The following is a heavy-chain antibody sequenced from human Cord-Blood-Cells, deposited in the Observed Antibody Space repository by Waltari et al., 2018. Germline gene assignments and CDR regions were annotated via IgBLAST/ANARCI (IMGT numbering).Heavy chain of an antibody. V-gene: IGHV4-34*01. CDR1: GGSFSGYY. CDR3: ARLGLVLRPWGFDP. J-gene: IGHJ5*02. D-gene: IGHD6-19*01. CDR2: INHSGST. Sequence: QVQLQQWGAGLLKPSETLSLTCAVYGGSFSGYYWSWIRQPPGKGLEWIGEINHSGSTNYIPSLKSRVTIPVDTAKNQFSLKLSSVTAADTAVYYCARLGLVLRPWGFDPWGQGTLVTVSS.